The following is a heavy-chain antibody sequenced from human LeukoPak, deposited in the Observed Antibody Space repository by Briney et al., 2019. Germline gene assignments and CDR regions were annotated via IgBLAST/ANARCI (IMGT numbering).Heavy chain of an antibody. CDR1: GYTFTSYD. Sequence: ASVKVSCKASGYTFTSYDINWVRQATGQGLEWMGWMNPNSGNTGYAQKYQRRVTMTRNTSISTAYMEVRSLRSEDTAVYYCARGKAPEKADIVVVPAAIDWFEPWGQGTLVTVSS. V-gene: IGHV1-8*01. CDR3: ARGKAPEKADIVVVPAAIDWFEP. J-gene: IGHJ5*02. CDR2: MNPNSGNT. D-gene: IGHD2-2*02.